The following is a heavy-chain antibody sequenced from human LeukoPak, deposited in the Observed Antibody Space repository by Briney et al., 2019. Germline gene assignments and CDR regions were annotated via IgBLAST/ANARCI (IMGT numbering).Heavy chain of an antibody. J-gene: IGHJ4*02. CDR2: ISSNGGST. CDR1: GFTFSSYA. V-gene: IGHV3-64*01. CDR3: ARDRSGSGSYYTLDY. Sequence: PGGSLRLSCAASGFTFSSYAMHWVRQAPGKGLEYVSAISSNGGSTYYANSVKGRFTIARDNSKTTLYLQMGSLRAEDMAVYYCARDRSGSGSYYTLDYWGQGTLVTVSS. D-gene: IGHD3-10*01.